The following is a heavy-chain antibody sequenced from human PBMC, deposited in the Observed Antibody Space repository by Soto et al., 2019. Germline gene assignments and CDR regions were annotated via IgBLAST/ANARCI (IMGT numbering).Heavy chain of an antibody. D-gene: IGHD3-3*01. CDR2: MNPNSGNT. CDR1: GYTFTSYD. Sequence: ASVKVSCKASGYTFTSYDINWVRQATGQGLEWMGWMNPNSGNTGYAQKFQGRVTMTRNTSISTAYMELSSLRSEDMSVYYCARGYDFWSGYIVRAFDIWGQGTTVTVS. V-gene: IGHV1-8*01. CDR3: ARGYDFWSGYIVRAFDI. J-gene: IGHJ3*02.